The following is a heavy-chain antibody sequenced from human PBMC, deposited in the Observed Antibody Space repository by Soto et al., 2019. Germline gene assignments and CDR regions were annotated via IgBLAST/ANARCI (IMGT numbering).Heavy chain of an antibody. CDR2: IGTAGDT. Sequence: GGSLRLSCAASGFTFSSYDMHWVRQATGKGLEWVSAIGTAGDTYYPGSGKGRFTISRENAKNSLYLQMNSRRAEDTAVYYCSRGEGRGWTLHPNWFDPWGQGTLVTVSS. CDR3: SRGEGRGWTLHPNWFDP. V-gene: IGHV3-13*01. J-gene: IGHJ5*02. CDR1: GFTFSSYD. D-gene: IGHD6-19*01.